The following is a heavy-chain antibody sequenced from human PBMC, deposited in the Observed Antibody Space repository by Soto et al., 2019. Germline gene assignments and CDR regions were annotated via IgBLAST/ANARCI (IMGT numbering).Heavy chain of an antibody. V-gene: IGHV3-53*01. CDR3: ARGPRGYSSGWYGYADY. D-gene: IGHD6-19*01. J-gene: IGHJ4*02. CDR1: GFTVSSNY. Sequence: PGGSLRLSCAASGFTVSSNYMSWVRQAPGKGLEWVSVIYSGGSTYYADSVKGRSTISRDNSKNTLYLQMNSLRAEDTAVYYCARGPRGYSSGWYGYADYWGQGTLVTVSS. CDR2: IYSGGST.